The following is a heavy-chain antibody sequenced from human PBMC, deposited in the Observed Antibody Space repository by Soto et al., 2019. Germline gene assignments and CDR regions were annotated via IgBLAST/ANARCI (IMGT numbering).Heavy chain of an antibody. J-gene: IGHJ4*02. CDR3: ARDGDTAMVPIDY. CDR1: GFTFSSYA. D-gene: IGHD5-18*01. CDR2: ISGTSDST. Sequence: GGSLRLSCAASGFTFSSYAMSWVRQAPGKGLEWVSIISGTSDSTYYADSVKGRFTISRDNSKNTLYLQMNSLRAEDTAVYYCARDGDTAMVPIDYWGQGTLVTVSS. V-gene: IGHV3-23*01.